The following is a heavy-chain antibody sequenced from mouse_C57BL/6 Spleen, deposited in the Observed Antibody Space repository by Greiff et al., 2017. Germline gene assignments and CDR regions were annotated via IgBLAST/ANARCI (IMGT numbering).Heavy chain of an antibody. J-gene: IGHJ4*01. CDR1: GFSLTSYA. V-gene: IGHV2-9-1*01. CDR3: AISTVVATGAMDY. D-gene: IGHD1-1*01. Sequence: QVQLKQSGPGLVAPSQSLSITCTVSGFSLTSYAISWVRQPPGKGLEWLGVIWTGGGTNYNSALKSRLSISKDNSKSQVFLKMNSLQTDDTARYDCAISTVVATGAMDYWGQGTSVTVSS. CDR2: IWTGGGT.